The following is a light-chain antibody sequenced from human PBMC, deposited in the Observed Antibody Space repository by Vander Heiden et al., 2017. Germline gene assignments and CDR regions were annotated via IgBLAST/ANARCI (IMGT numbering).Light chain of an antibody. CDR1: QRVSSH. CDR3: QQYNNWPPYT. V-gene: IGKV3-15*01. Sequence: EIVMTQALVTLSVSPGERATLSCRSSQRVSSHVAWYQQKPRQAPQRHIYCASTRATGVPARFSGSGSGTEFTLTISSLQSEDFAVYYCQQYNNWPPYTFGQGTKLEIK. J-gene: IGKJ2*01. CDR2: CAS.